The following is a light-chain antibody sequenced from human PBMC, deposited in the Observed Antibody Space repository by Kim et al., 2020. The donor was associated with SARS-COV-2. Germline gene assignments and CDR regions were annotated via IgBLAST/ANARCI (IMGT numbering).Light chain of an antibody. Sequence: FMLTQPHSVSESPGKTVTISCTRSSGSIASNYVQWYKQRPGSAPTTVIYEDKQRPSGVPDRFSGSIHSSSNTASLTISGLKTEDQADYYCQSYDRSTVVFGGGTQLTVL. J-gene: IGLJ2*01. CDR2: EDK. CDR1: SGSIASNY. CDR3: QSYDRSTVV. V-gene: IGLV6-57*03.